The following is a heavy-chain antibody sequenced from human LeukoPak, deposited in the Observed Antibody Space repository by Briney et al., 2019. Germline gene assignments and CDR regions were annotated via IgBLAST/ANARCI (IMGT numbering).Heavy chain of an antibody. CDR3: AKDRYYDFWSGYFDY. CDR1: GFTFSSYA. D-gene: IGHD3-3*01. J-gene: IGHJ4*02. CDR2: ISGSGGST. V-gene: IGHV3-23*01. Sequence: PGGSLRLSCAASGFTFSSYAMSWVRQAPGKGLEWVSAISGSGGSTYYAGSVKGRFTISRDNSKNTLYLQMNSLRAEDTAVYYCAKDRYYDFWSGYFDYWGQGTLVTVSS.